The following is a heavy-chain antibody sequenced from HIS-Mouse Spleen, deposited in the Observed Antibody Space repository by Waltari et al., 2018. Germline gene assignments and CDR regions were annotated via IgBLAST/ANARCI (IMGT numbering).Heavy chain of an antibody. D-gene: IGHD6-13*01. J-gene: IGHJ2*01. Sequence: QLQLQESGPGLVKPSETLSLTCTVSGGPISSSSYYLGWCRQPPGKGLEWIGSIYYSGSTYYNPSLKSRVTISVDTSKNQFSLKLSSVTAADTAVYYCAREIPYSSSWYDWYFDLWGRGTLVTVSS. CDR3: AREIPYSSSWYDWYFDL. CDR1: GGPISSSSYY. CDR2: IYYSGST. V-gene: IGHV4-39*07.